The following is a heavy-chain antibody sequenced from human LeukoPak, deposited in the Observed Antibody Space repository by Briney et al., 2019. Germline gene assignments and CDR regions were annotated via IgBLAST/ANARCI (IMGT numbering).Heavy chain of an antibody. J-gene: IGHJ6*03. CDR2: ISSSSSTI. CDR3: AREDSSSWYAYYYMDV. D-gene: IGHD6-13*01. CDR1: GFTLSSYS. V-gene: IGHV3-48*04. Sequence: GGSLRLACAASGFTLSSYSMKWVRQARGKGVGWVSYISSSSSTIYYADSVKGRFTISRDNAKNSLYLQMNSLGAEDTAVYYCAREDSSSWYAYYYMDVWGKGTTVTVSS.